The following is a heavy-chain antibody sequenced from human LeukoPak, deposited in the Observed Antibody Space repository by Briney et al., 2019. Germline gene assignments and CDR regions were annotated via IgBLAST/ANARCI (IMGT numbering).Heavy chain of an antibody. CDR3: ARGDSSDTAHY. Sequence: GASVKVSCRASGYTFTSYYMHWVRQAPGQGLEWMGIVNPSGGSTSYAQKFQGRVTMTRDTSTSTVYMELSSLRSEDTAVYYCARGDSSDTAHYWGQGTLVTVSS. V-gene: IGHV1-46*01. CDR2: VNPSGGST. CDR1: GYTFTSYY. D-gene: IGHD5-18*01. J-gene: IGHJ4*02.